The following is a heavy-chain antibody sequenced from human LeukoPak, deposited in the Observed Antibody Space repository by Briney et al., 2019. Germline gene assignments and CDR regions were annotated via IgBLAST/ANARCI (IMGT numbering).Heavy chain of an antibody. V-gene: IGHV4-59*01. J-gene: IGHJ3*02. CDR1: GGSISSYY. Sequence: PSETLSLTCTVSGGSISSYYWSWIRQLPGKGLEWIGYIYYSGSTNYNPSLKSRVTISVDTSKNQFSLKLSSVTAADTAVYYCARGYGDAFDIWGQGTMVTVSS. D-gene: IGHD1-14*01. CDR2: IYYSGST. CDR3: ARGYGDAFDI.